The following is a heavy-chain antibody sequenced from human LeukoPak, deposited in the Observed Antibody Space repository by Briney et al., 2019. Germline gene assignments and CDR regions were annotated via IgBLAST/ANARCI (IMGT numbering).Heavy chain of an antibody. J-gene: IGHJ4*02. D-gene: IGHD1-26*01. CDR1: GFTFSSYD. CDR3: ARQNTPHGNFDY. Sequence: GGSLRLSCAASGFTFSSYDMHWVRQATGKGLEWVSAIGVAANTFYSGSVKGRFTISRENAKNSLYLLMSSLRAEDTAVYYCARQNTPHGNFDYWGQGTLVTVSS. V-gene: IGHV3-13*01. CDR2: IGVAANT.